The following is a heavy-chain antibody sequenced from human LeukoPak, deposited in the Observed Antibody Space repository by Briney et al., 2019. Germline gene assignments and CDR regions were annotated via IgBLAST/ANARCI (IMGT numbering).Heavy chain of an antibody. CDR2: INPSGGST. J-gene: IGHJ3*02. V-gene: IGHV1-46*01. D-gene: IGHD1-26*01. CDR3: ARDSGEVGATTADAFDI. Sequence: ASVKVSCKASGYTFTNYYMHWVRQAPGQGLEWMGIINPSGGSTSYAQKFQGRVTMTRDTSTSTVYMELSSLRSEDTAVYYCARDSGEVGATTADAFDIWGQGTMVTVSS. CDR1: GYTFTNYY.